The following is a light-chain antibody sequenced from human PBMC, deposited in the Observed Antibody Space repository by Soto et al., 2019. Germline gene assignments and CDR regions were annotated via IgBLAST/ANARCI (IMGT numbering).Light chain of an antibody. V-gene: IGKV3-15*01. CDR3: QQYDRWPVT. Sequence: VMTQSPAPLSVSPGERVTFSCRASQSVTTNLAWYQHKPGQSPRLLISDASTGASGIPPRFSGSGSGTECTLTIDRLQSADVAVYYCQQYDRWPVTLGGGTKVDIK. CDR1: QSVTTN. J-gene: IGKJ4*01. CDR2: DAS.